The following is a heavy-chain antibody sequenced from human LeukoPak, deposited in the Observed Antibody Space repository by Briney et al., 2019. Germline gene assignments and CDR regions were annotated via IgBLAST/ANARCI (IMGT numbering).Heavy chain of an antibody. CDR3: AKDATPGNSIWDHFES. J-gene: IGHJ4*02. V-gene: IGHV3-23*01. CDR2: VGGGDDI. Sequence: PGGSLRLSCVASGFSFNIYGMSWVRQAPGKGLEWVSSVGGGDDIHYADSVKGRFTGSRDEAKNTVYLQMNSLRVEDTAIYFCAKDATPGNSIWDHFESRGQGTLVTVSS. CDR1: GFSFNIYG. D-gene: IGHD1-7*01.